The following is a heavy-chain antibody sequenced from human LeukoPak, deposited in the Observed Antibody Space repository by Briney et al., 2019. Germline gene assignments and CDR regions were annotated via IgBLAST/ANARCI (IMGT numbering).Heavy chain of an antibody. CDR2: ISYSGST. D-gene: IGHD1-14*01. CDR1: GGSISGYY. J-gene: IGHJ4*02. Sequence: PSETLSLTCTVSGGSISGYYWTWIRQPPGKGLEWIGYISYSGSTNYNPSLQSRVTMSVDSSKNQFSLQLCTVTAADTATYYCASGTYGTLFFWGQGTLVPVSS. CDR3: ASGTYGTLFF. V-gene: IGHV4-59*01.